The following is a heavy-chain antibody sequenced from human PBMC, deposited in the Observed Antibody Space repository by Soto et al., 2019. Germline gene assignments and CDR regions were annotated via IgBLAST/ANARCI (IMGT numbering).Heavy chain of an antibody. CDR3: ARGVATVVTSYFDY. CDR2: INHSGST. V-gene: IGHV4-34*01. Sequence: SETLSLTCAVYGVSFSGYYWILIRQPPGKGLEWIGEINHSGSTNYNPSLKSRVTISVDTSKNQFSLKLSSVTAADTAVYYCARGVATVVTSYFDYWGQGTLVTVSS. J-gene: IGHJ4*02. CDR1: GVSFSGYY. D-gene: IGHD5-12*01.